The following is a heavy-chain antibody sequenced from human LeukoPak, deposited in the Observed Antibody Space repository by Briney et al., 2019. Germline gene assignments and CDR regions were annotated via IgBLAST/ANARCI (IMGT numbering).Heavy chain of an antibody. V-gene: IGHV4-59*11. CDR1: GGSISFHD. CDR2: IHLSGST. CDR3: ARGGVWYFDL. Sequence: SETVSLTCTVSGGSISFHDWSWIRQPPGKGLEWIGYIHLSGSTYYDPSLRSRVTISGDTSKNQFSLRLNSVTAADTAVYYCARGGVWYFDLWGRGTLVTVSS. J-gene: IGHJ2*01. D-gene: IGHD3-16*01.